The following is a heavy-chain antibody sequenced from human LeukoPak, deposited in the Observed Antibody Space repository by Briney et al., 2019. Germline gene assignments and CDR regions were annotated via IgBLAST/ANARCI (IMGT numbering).Heavy chain of an antibody. D-gene: IGHD3-10*01. CDR2: INHSGST. Sequence: SETLSFTCTVSGDSIRSSYYYWGWIRQPPGKGLEWIGEINHSGSTNYNPSLKSRVTISVDTSKNQFSLKLSSVTAADTAVYYCARRDVGDSGGYYFDYWGQGTLVTVSS. CDR1: GDSIRSSYYY. J-gene: IGHJ4*02. V-gene: IGHV4-39*07. CDR3: ARRDVGDSGGYYFDY.